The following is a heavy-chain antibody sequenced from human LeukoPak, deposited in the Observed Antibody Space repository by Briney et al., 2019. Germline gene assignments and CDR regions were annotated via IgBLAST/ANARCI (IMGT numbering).Heavy chain of an antibody. CDR3: ARDRDGWYTFDY. D-gene: IGHD6-19*01. J-gene: IGHJ4*02. CDR2: INPNSGGT. CDR1: GYTFTGYY. Sequence: ASVKVSCKASGYTFTGYYMHWVRQAPGQGLEWMGWINPNSGGTNYAQKFQGRVTITRDTSISTAYMELSRLRSDDTAVYYCARDRDGWYTFDYWGQGTLVTVSS. V-gene: IGHV1-2*02.